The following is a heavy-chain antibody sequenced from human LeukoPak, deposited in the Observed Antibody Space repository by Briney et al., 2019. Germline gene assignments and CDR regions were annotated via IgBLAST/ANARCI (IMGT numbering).Heavy chain of an antibody. CDR1: GGTFSSYG. V-gene: IGHV1-69*04. CDR2: IIPIVGIG. Sequence: GSSVKVSCKASGGTFSSYGISWVRQAPGQGLEWMGRIIPIVGIGNNAQKFQGRVTITADKFTSTVYMEVSSLRSEDTAVYYCARDQRVKKYGAYYYGMDVWGQGTTVIVSS. CDR3: ARDQRVKKYGAYYYGMDV. J-gene: IGHJ6*02. D-gene: IGHD4-17*01.